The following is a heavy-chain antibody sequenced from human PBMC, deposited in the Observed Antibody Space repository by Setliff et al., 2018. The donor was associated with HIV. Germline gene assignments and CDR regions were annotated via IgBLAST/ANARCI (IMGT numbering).Heavy chain of an antibody. D-gene: IGHD3-16*01. Sequence: SETLSLTCTVSGDSISGFYWSWIRQPPGKGLEWIGSIFTNEFINYNPSLESRVTLSVDTSNKQLSLKLSSVTAADTAAYYCARVRGGTSRGFLDYWGQGTLVTVSS. V-gene: IGHV4-4*08. CDR1: GDSISGFY. CDR2: IFTNEFI. J-gene: IGHJ4*02. CDR3: ARVRGGTSRGFLDY.